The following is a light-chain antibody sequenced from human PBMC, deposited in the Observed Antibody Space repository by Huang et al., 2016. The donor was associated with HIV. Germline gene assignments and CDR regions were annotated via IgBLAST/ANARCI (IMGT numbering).Light chain of an antibody. V-gene: IGKV3-20*01. J-gene: IGKJ4*01. CDR2: GAS. Sequence: EIVLTQSPGTLSLCPGERATLACRASQSVSNNYLAWYQQKPGQAPNLLIYGASSRATGIPERFSGSGSGTDFTLTISRLEAEDFAVYFCQQYGRSPLTFGGGTKVEIK. CDR3: QQYGRSPLT. CDR1: QSVSNNY.